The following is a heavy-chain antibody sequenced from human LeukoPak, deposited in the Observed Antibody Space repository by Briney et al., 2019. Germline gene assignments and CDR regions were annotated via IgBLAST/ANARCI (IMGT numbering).Heavy chain of an antibody. Sequence: ASVKVSCKASGYTFTGYYMHWVRQAPGKGLEWMGGFDPEDGETIYAQKFQGRVTMTEDTSTDTAHMELSSLRSEDTAVYYCATGLGLDAFDIWGQGTMVTVSS. CDR2: FDPEDGET. J-gene: IGHJ3*02. V-gene: IGHV1-24*01. CDR1: GYTFTGYY. CDR3: ATGLGLDAFDI. D-gene: IGHD3-16*01.